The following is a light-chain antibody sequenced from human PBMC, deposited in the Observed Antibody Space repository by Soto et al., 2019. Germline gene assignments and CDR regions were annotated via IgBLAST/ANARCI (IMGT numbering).Light chain of an antibody. J-gene: IGLJ1*01. CDR1: SSNVGSYKL. V-gene: IGLV2-23*02. Sequence: QSVLTQPASVSGSPGQSITISCTGTSSNVGSYKLVSWYQQHPGKAPKLMIFEVNKRPSGVSNRFSGSKSGNTASLTISGLKVEDAADYYCCSSGGSPTYVFGTGTKLTVL. CDR3: CSSGGSPTYV. CDR2: EVN.